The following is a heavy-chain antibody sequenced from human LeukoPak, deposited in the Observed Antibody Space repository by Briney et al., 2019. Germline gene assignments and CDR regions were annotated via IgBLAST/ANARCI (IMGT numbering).Heavy chain of an antibody. CDR3: ARGDYGDYPTYYYYGMDV. J-gene: IGHJ6*02. CDR1: GFTFSSYA. V-gene: IGHV3-30-3*01. Sequence: GGSLRLSCAASGFTFSSYAMHWVRQAPGKGLEWVAVISYDGSNKYYADSVKGRFTISRDNSKNTLYLQMNSLRAEDTAVYYCARGDYGDYPTYYYYGMDVWGQGTTVTVSS. D-gene: IGHD4-17*01. CDR2: ISYDGSNK.